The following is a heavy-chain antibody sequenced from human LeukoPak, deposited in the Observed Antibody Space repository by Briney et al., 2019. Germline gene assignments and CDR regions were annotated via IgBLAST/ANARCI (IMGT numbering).Heavy chain of an antibody. CDR2: LSAYNGNK. D-gene: IGHD6-13*01. J-gene: IGHJ5*01. V-gene: IGHV1-18*01. CDR1: GYTFSTPG. Sequence: AASVKVSCKASGYTFSTPGIGWGRQPPGQGLEWMGWLSAYNGNKNCAHRLQDRFTMTTDTSTSTAYMELRSLTPDDTAVYYCARDPTASAGSDAWFDSWGQGTLVTVSS. CDR3: ARDPTASAGSDAWFDS.